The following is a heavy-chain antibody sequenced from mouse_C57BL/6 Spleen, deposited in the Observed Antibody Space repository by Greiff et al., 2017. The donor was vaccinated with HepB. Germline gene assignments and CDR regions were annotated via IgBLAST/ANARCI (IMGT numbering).Heavy chain of an antibody. Sequence: VQLQESGAELVKPGASVKISCKASGYAFSSYWMNWVKQRPGKGLEWIGQIYPGDGDTNYNGKFKGKATLTADKSSSTAYMQLSSLTSEDSAVYFCARGRYGYDQYYAMDYWGQGTSVTVSS. J-gene: IGHJ4*01. D-gene: IGHD2-2*01. CDR1: GYAFSSYW. CDR2: IYPGDGDT. V-gene: IGHV1-80*01. CDR3: ARGRYGYDQYYAMDY.